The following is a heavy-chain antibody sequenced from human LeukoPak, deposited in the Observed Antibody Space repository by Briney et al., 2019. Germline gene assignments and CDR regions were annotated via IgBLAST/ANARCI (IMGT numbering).Heavy chain of an antibody. CDR1: GFTFGNYW. Sequence: GGSLRLSCAASGFTFGNYWMSWVRQAPGKGLEWVANIKQDGSEKYYVDSVKGRFTISRDNAKNSVYLQMNSLRAEDTAMYYCASSSCGGDCSYFFDYWGQGTLVTVSS. CDR2: IKQDGSEK. CDR3: ASSSCGGDCSYFFDY. J-gene: IGHJ4*02. D-gene: IGHD2-21*01. V-gene: IGHV3-7*01.